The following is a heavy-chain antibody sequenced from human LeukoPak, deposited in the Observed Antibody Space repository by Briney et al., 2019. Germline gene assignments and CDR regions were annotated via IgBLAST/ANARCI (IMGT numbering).Heavy chain of an antibody. Sequence: PGGSLRLSCAASGFTFSSYGMSWVRQAPGKGLEWVSAISGSGGSTYYADSVKGRFTISRDNSKNTLYLQMNSLRAEDTAVYYCASRYCSGGSCYSYYFDYWGQGTLVTVSS. D-gene: IGHD2-15*01. V-gene: IGHV3-23*01. CDR2: ISGSGGST. J-gene: IGHJ4*02. CDR1: GFTFSSYG. CDR3: ASRYCSGGSCYSYYFDY.